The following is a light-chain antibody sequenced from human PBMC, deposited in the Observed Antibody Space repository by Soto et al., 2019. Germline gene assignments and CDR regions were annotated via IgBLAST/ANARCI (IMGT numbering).Light chain of an antibody. V-gene: IGKV1-9*01. Sequence: DIQLTQSPSFLSASVGYSLTITCRASRGISSYLAWYQQKPGKAPKLLIYGASTLQSGVPSRFSGSGAGTEFTITIRSLQPEDFATYYGQQTNRFPFGGGTKVEIK. CDR3: QQTNRFP. CDR1: RGISSY. J-gene: IGKJ4*01. CDR2: GAS.